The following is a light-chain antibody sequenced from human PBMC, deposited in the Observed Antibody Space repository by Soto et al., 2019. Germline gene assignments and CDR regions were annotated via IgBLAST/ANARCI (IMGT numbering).Light chain of an antibody. Sequence: QLVLTQPPSASGTPGQRVTISCSGSSSNIGSNYVYWYQQLPGTAPKLLIYRSNQRPSGVPDRFSGSMSATSASLAISGLRSEDEADYYCAAWDDSLSGAVFGGGTQLTVL. CDR1: SSNIGSNY. CDR2: RSN. J-gene: IGLJ7*01. CDR3: AAWDDSLSGAV. V-gene: IGLV1-47*01.